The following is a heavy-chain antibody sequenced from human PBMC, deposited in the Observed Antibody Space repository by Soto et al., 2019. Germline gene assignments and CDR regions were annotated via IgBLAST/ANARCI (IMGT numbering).Heavy chain of an antibody. CDR2: VSYDGRSK. V-gene: IGHV3-30*03. Sequence: GGSLRLSCAASGFTFSSYGMHWVRQGPGKGLEWVAVVSYDGRSKHYIDSVRGRFTISRDNSKNTVYLEMNSLRSEDTAVYYCARNLMDYDILTGYYMAYYFDYWGQGTLVTVSS. CDR3: ARNLMDYDILTGYYMAYYFDY. D-gene: IGHD3-9*01. CDR1: GFTFSSYG. J-gene: IGHJ4*02.